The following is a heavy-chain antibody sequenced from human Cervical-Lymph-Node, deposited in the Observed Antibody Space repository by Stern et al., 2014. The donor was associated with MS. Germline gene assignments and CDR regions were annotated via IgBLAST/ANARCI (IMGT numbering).Heavy chain of an antibody. V-gene: IGHV3-48*02. J-gene: IGHJ4*02. Sequence: EVQLVESGGTLVQPGGALRLSCADSGFTFSHFSINWVRQAPGKGREWIAFMTGEGTTSYADFVQGRFTISRDNARNSLYLHRTNLRDEDTAVHYCATLDYWGQGTLVTVAS. CDR2: MTGEGTT. CDR3: ATLDY. CDR1: GFTFSHFS.